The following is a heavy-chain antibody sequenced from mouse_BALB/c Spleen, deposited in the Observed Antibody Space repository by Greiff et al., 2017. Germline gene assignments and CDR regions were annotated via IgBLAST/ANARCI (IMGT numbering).Heavy chain of an antibody. CDR2: ISSGGST. D-gene: IGHD4-1*01. J-gene: IGHJ2*01. V-gene: IGHV5-6-5*01. CDR1: GFTFSSYA. CDR3: ARGGTRLDY. Sequence: EVQGVESGGGLVKPGGSLKLSCAASGFTFSSYAMSWVRQTPEKRLEWVASISSGGSTYYPDSVKGRFTISRDNARNILYLQMSSLRSEDTAMYYCARGGTRLDYWGQGTTLTVSS.